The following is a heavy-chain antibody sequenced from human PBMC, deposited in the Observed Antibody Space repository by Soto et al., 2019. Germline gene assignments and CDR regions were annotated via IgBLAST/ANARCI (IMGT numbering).Heavy chain of an antibody. CDR1: GFTFTSCA. V-gene: IGHV3-23*01. J-gene: IGHJ4*02. Sequence: EVQLLESGGGFVQPGGSLRLSCAASGFTFTSCAMSWVRQAPGKGLEWVSTISGSGYATYYADSVKGRFTISRDNSKSTVYLQMNSLRAEDTAVYHCANSGGLDIVLEPAALDYWGQGTLVTVSS. CDR2: ISGSGYAT. CDR3: ANSGGLDIVLEPAALDY. D-gene: IGHD2-2*03.